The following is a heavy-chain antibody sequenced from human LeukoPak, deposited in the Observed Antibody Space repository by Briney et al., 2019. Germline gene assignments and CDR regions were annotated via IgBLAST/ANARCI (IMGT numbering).Heavy chain of an antibody. V-gene: IGHV1-2*02. CDR2: INPNSADT. CDR1: GYTSTADY. J-gene: IGHJ4*02. D-gene: IGHD4-23*01. Sequence: ASVKVSCKASGYTSTADYIHWLRQAPGQGLEWMGWINPNSADTHYPQKFQGRVTLTSDTSISTAYMELSRLSPDDTAIYYCARDLRGNSMFFDYWGQGTLVTVSS. CDR3: ARDLRGNSMFFDY.